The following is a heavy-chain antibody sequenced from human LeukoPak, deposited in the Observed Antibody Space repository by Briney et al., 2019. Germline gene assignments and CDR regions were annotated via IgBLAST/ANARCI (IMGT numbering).Heavy chain of an antibody. CDR3: VKRRYDSSGYFDY. V-gene: IGHV3-23*01. D-gene: IGHD3-22*01. J-gene: IGHJ4*02. CDR2: ISGSGGST. Sequence: GGSLRLSCVASGSTFSSYAMSWVRQAPGRGLEWVSVISGSGGSTYYADSVKGRFTISRDNSQNTLYLQMNSLRAEDTAVYYCVKRRYDSSGYFDYWGQGTLVTVSS. CDR1: GSTFSSYA.